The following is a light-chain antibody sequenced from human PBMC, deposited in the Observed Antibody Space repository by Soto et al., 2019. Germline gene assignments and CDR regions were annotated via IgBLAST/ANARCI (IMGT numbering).Light chain of an antibody. CDR1: QGVSNF. J-gene: IGKJ5*01. Sequence: DILMTQSPSSLSLSVGDRVTITCRASQGVSNFLAWYQQKPGKVPKLLISAASTLQTGVPSRFSGSGSGTDFTLTITSLQPEDVATYYCQKYSSVITFGQGTRLEIK. V-gene: IGKV1-27*01. CDR2: AAS. CDR3: QKYSSVIT.